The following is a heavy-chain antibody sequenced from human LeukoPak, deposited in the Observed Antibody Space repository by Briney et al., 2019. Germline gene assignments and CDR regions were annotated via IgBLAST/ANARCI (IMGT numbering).Heavy chain of an antibody. V-gene: IGHV4-34*01. CDR2: INHSGST. CDR1: GGSFSGYY. D-gene: IGHD1-1*01. Sequence: SETLSLTCAVYGGSFSGYYWSWIRQPPGKGLEWIGEINHSGSTNYNPSLKSRVTISVDTSKNQFSLKLSSVTAADTAVYYCARTVRYMGNDWGQGTLVTVSS. J-gene: IGHJ4*02. CDR3: ARTVRYMGND.